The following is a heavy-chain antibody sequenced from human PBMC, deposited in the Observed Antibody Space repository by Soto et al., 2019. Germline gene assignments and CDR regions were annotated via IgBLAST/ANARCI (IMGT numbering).Heavy chain of an antibody. CDR1: GFSFSHYA. V-gene: IGHV3-30*04. Sequence: QPGGSLRLSCAASGFSFSHYAMHWVRQPPGKGLEWVALISYDGENQYFTDSVRGRFTISRDNSKTAVYLEMNDLRLDDTATYYCVSPHSESSNAFGLWGQGTLVTVSS. CDR2: ISYDGENQ. D-gene: IGHD3-10*01. CDR3: VSPHSESSNAFGL. J-gene: IGHJ5*02.